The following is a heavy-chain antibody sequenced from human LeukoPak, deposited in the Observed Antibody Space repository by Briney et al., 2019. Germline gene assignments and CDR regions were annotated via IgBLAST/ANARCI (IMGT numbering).Heavy chain of an antibody. V-gene: IGHV3-23*01. CDR2: ISGSGGST. D-gene: IGHD3-22*01. CDR3: AKFADSSGYYRYYFDY. J-gene: IGHJ4*02. CDR1: GFTFSSYA. Sequence: GESLRLSCAASGFTFSSYAMSWVRQAPGKGLEWVSAISGSGGSTYYADSVKGRFTISRDNSKNTLYLQMNSLRAEDTAVYYCAKFADSSGYYRYYFDYWGQGTLVTVSS.